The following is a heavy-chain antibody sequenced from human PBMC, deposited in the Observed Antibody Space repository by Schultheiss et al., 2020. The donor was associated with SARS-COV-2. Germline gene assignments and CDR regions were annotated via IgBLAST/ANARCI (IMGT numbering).Heavy chain of an antibody. CDR1: GGSISGYY. V-gene: IGHV4-59*01. Sequence: SETLSLTCTVSGGSISGYYWNWIRQPPGKGLEWIGEIYHSGSANYNPSLKSRITISLDTSENQFSMKLSSVTAADTAVYYCARATGVTSHDYWGRGTLVTVSS. J-gene: IGHJ4*02. D-gene: IGHD7-27*01. CDR3: ARATGVTSHDY. CDR2: IYHSGSA.